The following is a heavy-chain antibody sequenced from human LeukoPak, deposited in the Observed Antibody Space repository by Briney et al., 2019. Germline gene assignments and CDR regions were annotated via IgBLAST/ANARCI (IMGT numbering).Heavy chain of an antibody. V-gene: IGHV4-59*01. J-gene: IGHJ4*02. D-gene: IGHD3-22*01. CDR2: IYSSGST. CDR1: GGSIISYH. CDR3: ASTPNDGSGYYVF. Sequence: SETLSLTCTVSGGSIISYHWGWIRQPPGKGLEWIGFIYSSGSTKYNPSLTSGVAISLDTSKKQISLKLISVTAADTAVYYCASTPNDGSGYYVFWGQGTLVTVSS.